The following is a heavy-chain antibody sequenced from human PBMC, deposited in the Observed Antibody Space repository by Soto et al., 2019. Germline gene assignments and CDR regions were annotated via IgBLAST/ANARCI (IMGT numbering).Heavy chain of an antibody. CDR1: GFSLTTSGVG. V-gene: IGHV2-5*02. D-gene: IGHD3-22*01. Sequence: QITLKESGPTLVDPTQTLTLTCSFSGFSLTTSGVGVGWIRQPPGKALEWLALIYWDDEKRYNPSLKSRLTIPKDPSTHQVVLTMPNMDPVDTATYFCAHPRGNYYDSGGYSYGYYFDYWGQGTLVTVSS. CDR2: IYWDDEK. CDR3: AHPRGNYYDSGGYSYGYYFDY. J-gene: IGHJ4*02.